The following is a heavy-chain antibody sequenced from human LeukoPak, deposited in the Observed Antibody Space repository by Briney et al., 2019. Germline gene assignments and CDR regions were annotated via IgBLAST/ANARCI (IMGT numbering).Heavy chain of an antibody. Sequence: GGSLRLSCAASGFTFSSYWMHWVRQAPGKGLVWVSRIESDGSSTAYADSVKGRFTISRDNAKNTVYLQMNSLRAEDTAVYYCARDRTGSYDYWGQGTLVTVSS. CDR2: IESDGSST. CDR1: GFTFSSYW. J-gene: IGHJ4*02. CDR3: ARDRTGSYDY. D-gene: IGHD1-26*01. V-gene: IGHV3-74*01.